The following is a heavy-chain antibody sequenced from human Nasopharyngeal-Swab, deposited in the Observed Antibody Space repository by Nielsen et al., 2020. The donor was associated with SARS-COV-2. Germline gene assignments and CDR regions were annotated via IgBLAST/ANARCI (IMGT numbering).Heavy chain of an antibody. J-gene: IGHJ6*02. V-gene: IGHV4-31*03. CDR2: IYYSGST. D-gene: IGHD5-18*01. CDR3: ARASGYSYVLWWGMDV. CDR1: GGSISSGGYY. Sequence: SETLSLTCTVSGGSISSGGYYWSWIRQHPGKGLEWIGYIYYSGSTYYNPSLKSRVTISVDTSKNQFSLKLSSVTAADTAVYYCARASGYSYVLWWGMDVWGQGTTATVSS.